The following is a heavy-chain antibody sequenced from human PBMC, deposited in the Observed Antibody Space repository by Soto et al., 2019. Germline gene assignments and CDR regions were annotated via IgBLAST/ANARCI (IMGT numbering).Heavy chain of an antibody. Sequence: GGSMRLSCAASGLTFSSYGMHWVRQAPGKGLEWVAVIWYDGSNKYYADSVKGRFTISRDNSKNTLYLQMNSLRAEDTAVYYCAREAGTKARYYFDYWGQGTLVTVSS. J-gene: IGHJ4*02. D-gene: IGHD1-7*01. CDR1: GLTFSSYG. CDR2: IWYDGSNK. V-gene: IGHV3-33*01. CDR3: AREAGTKARYYFDY.